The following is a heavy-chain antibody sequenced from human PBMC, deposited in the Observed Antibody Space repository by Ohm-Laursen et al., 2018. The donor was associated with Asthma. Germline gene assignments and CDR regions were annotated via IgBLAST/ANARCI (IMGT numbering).Heavy chain of an antibody. Sequence: SLRLSCTASGFIFSSYCMHWVRQPPGEGLEWVPVISHDGRNKYYADSVKGRFTISRDNSKNTLYLQMNSLRAEDTAVYYCARGGGGLYWGQGTLVTVSS. CDR1: GFIFSSYC. D-gene: IGHD3-16*01. CDR3: ARGGGGLY. J-gene: IGHJ4*02. CDR2: ISHDGRNK. V-gene: IGHV3-30*03.